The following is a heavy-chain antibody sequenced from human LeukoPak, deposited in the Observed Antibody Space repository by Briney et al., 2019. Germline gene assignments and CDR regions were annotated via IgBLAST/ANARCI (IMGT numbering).Heavy chain of an antibody. CDR2: IFYTGTT. CDR3: AREGAVVLSNFDC. Sequence: PSETLSLTCAVSGDSISSTSYYWGWIRQPPGKGLEWIGSIFYTGTTYYNPSLKSRVTISVDTSKNQFSLELSSVTAADTAVYYCAREGAVVLSNFDCWGQGTLVTVSS. J-gene: IGHJ4*02. CDR1: GDSISSTSYY. V-gene: IGHV4-39*07. D-gene: IGHD4-23*01.